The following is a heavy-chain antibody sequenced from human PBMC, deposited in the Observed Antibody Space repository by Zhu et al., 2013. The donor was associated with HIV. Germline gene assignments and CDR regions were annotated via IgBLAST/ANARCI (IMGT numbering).Heavy chain of an antibody. CDR1: GYTFTGYY. CDR2: INPNSGGT. CDR3: ARDGRWLQFVGGPPETNWFDP. V-gene: IGHV1-2*02. J-gene: IGHJ5*02. D-gene: IGHD5-12*01. Sequence: QVQLVQSGAEVKKPGASVKVSCKASGYTFTGYYMHWVRQAPGQGLEWMGWINPNSGGTNYAQKFQGRVTMTRDTSISTAYMELSRLRSDDTAVYYCARDGRWLQFVGGPPETNWFDPWGQGTLVTVSS.